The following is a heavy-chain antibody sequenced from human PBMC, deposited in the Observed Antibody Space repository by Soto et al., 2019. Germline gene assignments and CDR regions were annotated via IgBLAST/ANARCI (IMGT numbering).Heavy chain of an antibody. CDR3: VRDYASDRGVHLDF. Sequence: QVQLVQSGTEVKKPGASVKVSCKSSGYSFTQYVIHWVRQAPGQRLEWMGWIGGGDGKTYYSQNFQGRVTITKDTAASTAYMELSSLISEDTAMCYCVRDYASDRGVHLDFWGQGTLVTVSS. CDR1: GYSFTQYV. V-gene: IGHV1-3*01. J-gene: IGHJ4*02. CDR2: IGGGDGKT. D-gene: IGHD2-2*01.